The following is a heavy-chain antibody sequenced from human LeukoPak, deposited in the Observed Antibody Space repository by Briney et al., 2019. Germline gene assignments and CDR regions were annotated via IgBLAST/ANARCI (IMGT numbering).Heavy chain of an antibody. Sequence: SVKVSCKASGGTFSSYAISWVRQAPGQGLEWMGRIIPILGIANYAQKFQGRVTITADKSTSTAYMELSSLRSEDTAVYYCARDTGAPDWFDPWGQGTLVTVSS. V-gene: IGHV1-69*04. D-gene: IGHD3-10*01. J-gene: IGHJ5*02. CDR2: IIPILGIA. CDR1: GGTFSSYA. CDR3: ARDTGAPDWFDP.